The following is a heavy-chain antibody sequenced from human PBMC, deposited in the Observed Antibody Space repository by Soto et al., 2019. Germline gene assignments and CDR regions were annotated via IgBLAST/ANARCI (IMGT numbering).Heavy chain of an antibody. CDR1: GFTFTSYA. D-gene: IGHD3-9*01. CDR2: ISAWSIAK. J-gene: IGHJ4*02. V-gene: IGHV3-48*04. CDR3: VRDVDWASDY. Sequence: EVRLEESGGGLVQPGGSLRLSCATSGFTFTSYAFNWVRLVPGKGLEWLSWISAWSIAKDYADSVRCRFTISRDDAKTSLYLQMSSLRVEDTAVYYCVRDVDWASDYWGQGTLVTVSS.